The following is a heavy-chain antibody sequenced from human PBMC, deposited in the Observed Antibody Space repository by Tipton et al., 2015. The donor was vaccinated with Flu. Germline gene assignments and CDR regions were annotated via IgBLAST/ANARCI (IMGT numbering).Heavy chain of an antibody. Sequence: SLRLSCAASGFTFNSYWMHWVRQAPGKGLVWLGEIYHSGSRNYSPSLKSRVTMSIDKSKNQVSLRLVSVTAADTAVYFCASSETDYNSYGYFWGPGILVTVSA. V-gene: IGHV4-4*01. CDR3: ASSETDYNSYGYF. J-gene: IGHJ4*02. D-gene: IGHD5-18*01. CDR2: IYHSGSR. CDR1: GFTFNSYW.